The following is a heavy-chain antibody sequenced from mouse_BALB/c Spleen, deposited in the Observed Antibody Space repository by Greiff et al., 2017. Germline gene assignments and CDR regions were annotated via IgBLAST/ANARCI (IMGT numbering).Heavy chain of an antibody. V-gene: IGHV5-6*01. CDR3: ARHEDYAMDY. J-gene: IGHJ4*01. CDR2: ISSGGSYT. CDR1: GFTFSSYG. Sequence: EVHLEESGGDLVKPGGSLKLSCAASGFTFSSYGMSWVRQTPDKRLEWVATISSGGSYTYYPDSVKGRFTISRDNAKNTLYLQMSSLKSEDTAMYYCARHEDYAMDYWGQGTAVTVSS.